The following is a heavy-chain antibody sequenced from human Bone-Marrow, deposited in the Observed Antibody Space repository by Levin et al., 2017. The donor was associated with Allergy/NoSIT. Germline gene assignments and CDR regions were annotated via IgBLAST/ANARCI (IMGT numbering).Heavy chain of an antibody. CDR2: ISGSGGST. J-gene: IGHJ6*02. CDR1: GFTFSSYA. V-gene: IGHV3-23*01. Sequence: GGSLRLSCAASGFTFSSYAMSWVRQAPGKGLEWVSGISGSGGSTSYADSVKGRFTISRDKSKNTRYLQMNSLRAEDTAVYYCAPTYDFWRGYPYGMDVWGQGTTVTVSS. D-gene: IGHD3-3*01. CDR3: APTYDFWRGYPYGMDV.